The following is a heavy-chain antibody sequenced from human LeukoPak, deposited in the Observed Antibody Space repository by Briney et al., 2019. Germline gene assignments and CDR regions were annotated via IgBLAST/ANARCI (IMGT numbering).Heavy chain of an antibody. J-gene: IGHJ5*02. V-gene: IGHV4-4*09. D-gene: IGHD2-8*01. CDR1: GGSLSSYY. Sequence: SGTLSLTFSVSGGSLSSYYWSWIRQPPGKVLEWIGYIYASGSTNYNPSLKSRVTISLDTSKNQFSLNLTSVTAADTAVYYCARHVSVRSPLGPWGQGTLVTVSS. CDR2: IYASGST. CDR3: ARHVSVRSPLGP.